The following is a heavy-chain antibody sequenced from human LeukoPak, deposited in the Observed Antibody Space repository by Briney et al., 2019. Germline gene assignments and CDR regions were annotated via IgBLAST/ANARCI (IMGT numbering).Heavy chain of an antibody. Sequence: TLSLTCTVSGGSISSGSYSWSWIRQPAGKGLEWIVRIYTSGSTNYNPSLKSRVTISVDKSKNQFSLKLNSVTAADTAVYYCARAGVPPHFDYWGQGTLVTVSS. J-gene: IGHJ4*02. CDR2: IYTSGST. CDR1: GGSISSGSYS. CDR3: ARAGVPPHFDY. V-gene: IGHV4-61*02. D-gene: IGHD3-10*01.